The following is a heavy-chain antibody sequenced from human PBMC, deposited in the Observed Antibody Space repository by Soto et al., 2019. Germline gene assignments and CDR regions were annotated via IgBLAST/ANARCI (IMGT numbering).Heavy chain of an antibody. V-gene: IGHV6-1*01. D-gene: IGHD4-17*01. CDR1: GDSVSSNSAA. Sequence: TLSLTCAISGDSVSSNSAAWNWIRQSPSRGLEWLGRTYYRSKWYNDYAVSVKSRITINPDTSKKQFSLKLSSVTAADTAVYYCARLTTVTTPYMDVWGKGTTVTVSS. J-gene: IGHJ6*03. CDR3: ARLTTVTTPYMDV. CDR2: TYYRSKWYN.